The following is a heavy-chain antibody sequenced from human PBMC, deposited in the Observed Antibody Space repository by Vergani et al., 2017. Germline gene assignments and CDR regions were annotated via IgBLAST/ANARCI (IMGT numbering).Heavy chain of an antibody. CDR2: ISGSGGST. CDR1: GFTFSSYA. V-gene: IGHV3-23*01. D-gene: IGHD2-2*01. J-gene: IGHJ4*02. CDR3: AKDQHPGRIVLVPAAPYYCDY. Sequence: EVQLLESGGGLVQPGGSLRLSCAASGFTFSSYAMRWVRQAPGKGLEWVSAISGSGGSTYYADSVKGRFTISRDNSKNTLYLQMNSLRAEDTAVYYCAKDQHPGRIVLVPAAPYYCDYWGQGTLVTVSS.